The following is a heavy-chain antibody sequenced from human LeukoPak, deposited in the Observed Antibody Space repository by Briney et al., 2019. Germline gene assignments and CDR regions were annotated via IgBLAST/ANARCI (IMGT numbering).Heavy chain of an antibody. CDR3: ARVGNPLVTVFAWFDP. CDR1: GGSISSSNYY. Sequence: PSETLSLTCTVSGGSISSSNYYWGWIRQPPGKGLEWIASIHYSETTYYNPSLKSRVTISVDTSKNQFSLKLSSVTAADTAVYYCARVGNPLVTVFAWFDPWGQGTLVTVSS. J-gene: IGHJ5*02. V-gene: IGHV4-39*07. CDR2: IHYSETT. D-gene: IGHD3-3*01.